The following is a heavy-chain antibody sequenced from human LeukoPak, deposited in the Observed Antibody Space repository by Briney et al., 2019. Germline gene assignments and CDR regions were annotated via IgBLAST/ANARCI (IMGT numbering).Heavy chain of an antibody. CDR2: IYYSGST. CDR1: GGSISSGGYY. Sequence: SETLSLTCTVSGGSISSGGYYWSWIRQPPGKGLEWIGYIYYSGSTNYNPSLMSRVTISVDASKNQFSLKLSSVTAADTAVYYCARGGYDFWSGYYSHYYYGMDVWGQGTTVTVSS. J-gene: IGHJ6*02. CDR3: ARGGYDFWSGYYSHYYYGMDV. D-gene: IGHD3-3*01. V-gene: IGHV4-61*08.